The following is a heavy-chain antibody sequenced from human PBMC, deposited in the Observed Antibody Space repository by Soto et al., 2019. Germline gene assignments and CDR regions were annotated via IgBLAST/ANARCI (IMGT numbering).Heavy chain of an antibody. CDR3: ARGKLGIGYYDSSGEEFDY. CDR2: IYHSGST. J-gene: IGHJ4*02. Sequence: PSETLSLTCAVSGGSISSGGYSWSWIRQPPGKGLEWIGYIYHSGSTFYNPSLKSRVTISVDRSKNQFSLKLSSVTAADTAVYYCARGKLGIGYYDSSGEEFDYWGQGTLVTVSS. D-gene: IGHD3-22*01. V-gene: IGHV4-30-2*01. CDR1: GGSISSGGYS.